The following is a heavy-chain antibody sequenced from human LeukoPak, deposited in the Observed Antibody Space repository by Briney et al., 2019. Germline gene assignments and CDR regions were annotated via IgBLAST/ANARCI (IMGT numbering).Heavy chain of an antibody. Sequence: GGSLRLSCAASGFTLNAYYMHWVRQAPGKGLVWVSRISRHGTAIGYADSVKGRFTISRDGAKNTLYLQMDSLTADDAALYYCARECVTGGCYYMDVWGKGTTVTVS. CDR1: GFTLNAYY. J-gene: IGHJ6*03. V-gene: IGHV3-74*01. CDR2: ISRHGTAI. D-gene: IGHD2-8*02. CDR3: ARECVTGGCYYMDV.